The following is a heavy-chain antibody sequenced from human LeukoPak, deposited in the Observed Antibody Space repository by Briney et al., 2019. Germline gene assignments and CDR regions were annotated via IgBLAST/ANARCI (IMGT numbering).Heavy chain of an antibody. V-gene: IGHV3-7*01. J-gene: IGHJ5*02. CDR1: GFTFSTYW. D-gene: IGHD3-16*01. CDR2: IKQDGSEK. Sequence: GGSLRLSCAASGFTFSTYWMNWVRQAQGKGLEWVANIKQDGSEKYYVDSVKGRFTISRDNAKNSLYLQMSSLRVEDTAVYYCARGGGSWGQGTLVTVSS. CDR3: ARGGGS.